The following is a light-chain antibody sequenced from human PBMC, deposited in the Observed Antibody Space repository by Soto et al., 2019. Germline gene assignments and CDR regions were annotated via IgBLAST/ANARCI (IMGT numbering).Light chain of an antibody. CDR3: QQSFSDPPLS. V-gene: IGKV1-39*01. Sequence: DIQLTQSPSSLSASVGDRVTITCRASQIVTTYLNWYQQKPGKAPKLLISAASSLRDGVPSRFSGSGSGSVFTLTINSLHPADFATYYCQQSFSDPPLSFGGGTRVEVK. J-gene: IGKJ4*01. CDR1: QIVTTY. CDR2: AAS.